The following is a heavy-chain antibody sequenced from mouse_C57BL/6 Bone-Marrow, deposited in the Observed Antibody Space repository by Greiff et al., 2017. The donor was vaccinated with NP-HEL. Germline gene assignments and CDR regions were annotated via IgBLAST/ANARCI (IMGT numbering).Heavy chain of an antibody. CDR2: IYPRSGNT. D-gene: IGHD3-2*02. Sequence: QVQLQQSGAELARPGASVKLSCKASGYTFTSYGISWVKQRTGQGLEWIGEIYPRSGNTYYNEKFKGKATLTADKSSSTAYMELRSLTSEDSAVYFCAGSRGWVDYYAMDDWGQGTSVTVSS. J-gene: IGHJ4*01. CDR1: GYTFTSYG. V-gene: IGHV1-81*01. CDR3: AGSRGWVDYYAMDD.